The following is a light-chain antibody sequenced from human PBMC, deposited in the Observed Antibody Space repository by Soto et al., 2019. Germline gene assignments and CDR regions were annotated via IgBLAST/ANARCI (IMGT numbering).Light chain of an antibody. Sequence: DIQLTQSPSTLSASVGDRVTVTCRASQTINQWVAWYQQKVGKAPKLLIYKASTLESGVPSRFSGSGSGTDFTLTISSLLLDDFATYYCQHYYDYPWTFGQGTKV. V-gene: IGKV1-5*03. CDR1: QTINQW. J-gene: IGKJ1*01. CDR2: KAS. CDR3: QHYYDYPWT.